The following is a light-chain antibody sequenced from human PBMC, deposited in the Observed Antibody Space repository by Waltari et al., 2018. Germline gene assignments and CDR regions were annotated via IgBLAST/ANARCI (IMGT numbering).Light chain of an antibody. Sequence: QSALTQPASVSGSPGQSITISCSGASSDIGGSKFVVWYQQHPAKAPNLVIYEVSKRPVGASNRFSGTKSDNTASLTISGLQAEDEGDYYCASYTSVSTLVVFGGGTKLTVL. CDR2: EVS. CDR1: SSDIGGSKF. V-gene: IGLV2-14*01. J-gene: IGLJ2*01. CDR3: ASYTSVSTLVV.